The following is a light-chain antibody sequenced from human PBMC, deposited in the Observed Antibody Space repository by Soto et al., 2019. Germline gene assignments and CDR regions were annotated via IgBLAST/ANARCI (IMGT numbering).Light chain of an antibody. Sequence: LKLSPGTVSLTKGERATLSCRASQGVSSYLAWYQQKPGQAPRLLIYDASNRATGIPARFSGSGSGTDFTLTISRLEPEDFAVYYCQQDGSSPAWTFGQGTMVDI. J-gene: IGKJ1*01. CDR1: QGVSSY. V-gene: IGKV3-20*01. CDR2: DAS. CDR3: QQDGSSPAWT.